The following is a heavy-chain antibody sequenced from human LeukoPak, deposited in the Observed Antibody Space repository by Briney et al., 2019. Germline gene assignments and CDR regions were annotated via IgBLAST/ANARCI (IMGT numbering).Heavy chain of an antibody. CDR1: GGSISSSSYY. CDR3: VRLQAVTGNFDY. D-gene: IGHD1-20*01. Sequence: SETLSLTCTVSGGSISSSSYYWGWIRQPPGKRLEWIETINYSGDTYYNPSLKSRVTISVDSSKNQFSLKLSSVTAADTAVYYCVRLQAVTGNFDYWGQGALVTVSS. V-gene: IGHV4-39*07. CDR2: INYSGDT. J-gene: IGHJ4*02.